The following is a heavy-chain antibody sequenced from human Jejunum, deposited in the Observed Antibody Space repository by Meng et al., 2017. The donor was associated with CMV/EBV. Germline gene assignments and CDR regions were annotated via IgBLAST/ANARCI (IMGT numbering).Heavy chain of an antibody. J-gene: IGHJ4*02. V-gene: IGHV4-30-4*01. D-gene: IGHD1-14*01. Sequence: GESKRRADSYWIWIRQPPGKGREWIEYIYESGRPSYNQSLESRVTISVDTSKNQFSMKVMSVTAADTAVYYCAREGTNSYYFDYWGQGTLVTVSS. CDR2: IYESGRP. CDR1: GESKRRADSY. CDR3: AREGTNSYYFDY.